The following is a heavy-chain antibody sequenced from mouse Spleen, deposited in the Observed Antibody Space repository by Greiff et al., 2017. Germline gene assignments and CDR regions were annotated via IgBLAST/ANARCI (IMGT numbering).Heavy chain of an antibody. CDR3: ARTDRYDCCGILGV. CDR2: IDPSDSYT. Sequence: QVQLQQPGAELVKPGASVKLSCKASGYTFTSYWMQWVKQRPGQGLEWIGEIDPSDSYTNYNQKFKGKATLTVDTSSSTAYMQLSSLTSEDSAVYYSARTDRYDCCGILGVWGAGTTVTVSS. J-gene: IGHJ1*01. D-gene: IGHD2-14*01. V-gene: IGHV1-50*01. CDR1: GYTFTSYW.